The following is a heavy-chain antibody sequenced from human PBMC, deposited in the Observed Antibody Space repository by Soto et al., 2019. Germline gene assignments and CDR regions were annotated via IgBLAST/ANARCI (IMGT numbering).Heavy chain of an antibody. J-gene: IGHJ6*02. Sequence: ASVKVSCKASGYTFTSYGISWVRQAPGQGLEWMGWISAYNGNTNYAQKLQGRVTMTTDTSTSTAYMELRSLRSDDTAVYYCARSSGRSCYCCDYSYGMDVWGQGTTVTVSS. V-gene: IGHV1-18*01. D-gene: IGHD2-15*01. CDR1: GYTFTSYG. CDR2: ISAYNGNT. CDR3: ARSSGRSCYCCDYSYGMDV.